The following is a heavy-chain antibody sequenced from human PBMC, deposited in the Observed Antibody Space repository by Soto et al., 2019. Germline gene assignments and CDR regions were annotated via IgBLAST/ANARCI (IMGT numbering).Heavy chain of an antibody. CDR1: GYNFNNYE. J-gene: IGHJ4*02. Sequence: QVQLLQSGAEVKKPGASVKISCKASGYNFNNYEINWVRQAPAQGLEWMGWMKGYSGNPLYAQNFQGRLTLTRDTSTSTAYLELTSLAYEDTAIYFCARRRGESYYGLDYWGQGTLVTVSS. V-gene: IGHV1-8*01. CDR2: MKGYSGNP. D-gene: IGHD1-26*01. CDR3: ARRRGESYYGLDY.